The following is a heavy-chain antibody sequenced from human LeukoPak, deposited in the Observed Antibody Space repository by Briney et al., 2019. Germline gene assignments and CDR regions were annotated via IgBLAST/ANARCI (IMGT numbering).Heavy chain of an antibody. J-gene: IGHJ5*02. CDR1: GYTFTSYH. D-gene: IGHD3-10*01. Sequence: ASVKVSCKASGYTFTSYHMNWVRQATGQGLEWMGWMNPNSGNAGYAQKFQGRVTMTRNTSISTAYMELSNLRPEDTAVYYCARDGSGTYWAYYNWFDPWGQGTLVTVSS. V-gene: IGHV1-8*02. CDR2: MNPNSGNA. CDR3: ARDGSGTYWAYYNWFDP.